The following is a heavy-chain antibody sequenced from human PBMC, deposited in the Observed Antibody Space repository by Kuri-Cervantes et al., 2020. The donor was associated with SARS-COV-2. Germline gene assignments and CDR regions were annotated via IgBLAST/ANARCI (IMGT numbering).Heavy chain of an antibody. J-gene: IGHJ3*02. D-gene: IGHD3-22*01. V-gene: IGHV3-11*04. CDR1: GFTFSDYY. CDR3: ARGTYYYDSTGHAFDI. CDR2: ISSSGSTI. Sequence: SLKISCAASGFTFSDYYMSWIRQAPGKGLEWVSYISSSGSTIYYADSVKGRFTISRDNAKNSLYPQMNSPRAEDTAVYYCARGTYYYDSTGHAFDIWGQGTMVTVSS.